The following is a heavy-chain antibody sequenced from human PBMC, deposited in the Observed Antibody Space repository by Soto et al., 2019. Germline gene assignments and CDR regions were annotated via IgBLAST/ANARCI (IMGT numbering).Heavy chain of an antibody. CDR1: GGSISSSSYY. D-gene: IGHD3-10*01. CDR3: ARHEVRRRFVCSFDI. CDR2: IYYSGST. Sequence: QLQLQESGPGLVKPSETLSLTCTVSGGSISSSSYYWGWIRQPPGKGLEWIGSIYYSGSTYYNPSLKSRVTISVDTSKNQFSLKLSSVTAADTAVYYCARHEVRRRFVCSFDIWGQGTMVTVSS. J-gene: IGHJ3*02. V-gene: IGHV4-39*01.